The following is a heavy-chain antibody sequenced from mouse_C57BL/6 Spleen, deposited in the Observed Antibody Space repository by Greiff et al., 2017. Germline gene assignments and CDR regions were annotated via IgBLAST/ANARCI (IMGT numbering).Heavy chain of an antibody. V-gene: IGHV1-26*01. Sequence: EVQLQQSGPELVKPGASVKISCKASGYTFTDYYMNWVKQSHGKSLEWIGDINPNNGGTSYNQKFKGKATLTVDKSSSTAYMELRSLTSEDSAVYYCARSGRQLRLREGFAYWGQGTLVTVSA. D-gene: IGHD3-2*02. J-gene: IGHJ3*01. CDR3: ARSGRQLRLREGFAY. CDR1: GYTFTDYY. CDR2: INPNNGGT.